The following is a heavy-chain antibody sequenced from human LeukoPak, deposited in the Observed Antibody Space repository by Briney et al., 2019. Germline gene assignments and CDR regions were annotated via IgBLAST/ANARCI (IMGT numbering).Heavy chain of an antibody. CDR3: ARVDYDFWSGYQGSFDY. CDR2: IYYSGST. CDR1: GGSISSYY. D-gene: IGHD3-3*01. V-gene: IGHV4-59*01. Sequence: MTSETLSLTCTVSGGSISSYYWSWIRQPPGKGLEWIGYIYYSGSTNYNPSLKSRVTISVDTSKNQFSLKLSSVTAADTAVYYCARVDYDFWSGYQGSFDYCGQGTLVTVSS. J-gene: IGHJ4*02.